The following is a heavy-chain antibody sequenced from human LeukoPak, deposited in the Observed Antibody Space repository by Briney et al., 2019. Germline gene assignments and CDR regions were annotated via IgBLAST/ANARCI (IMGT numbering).Heavy chain of an antibody. CDR3: ARGDIVLMAGAFDI. CDR1: GFTFSDYY. V-gene: IGHV3-11*04. Sequence: GGSLRLSFAASGFTFSDYYMSWIRQAPGKGLEWVSYISSSGSTIYYADSVKGRFTISRDNAKNSLYLQMNSLRAEDTAVYYCARGDIVLMAGAFDIWGQGTMVTVSS. D-gene: IGHD2-8*01. J-gene: IGHJ3*02. CDR2: ISSSGSTI.